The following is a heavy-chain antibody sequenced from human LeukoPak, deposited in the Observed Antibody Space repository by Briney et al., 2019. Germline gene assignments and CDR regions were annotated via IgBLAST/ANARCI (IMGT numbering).Heavy chain of an antibody. D-gene: IGHD2-15*01. CDR1: EYNFADYW. V-gene: IGHV5-51*01. CDR3: ARGSASGLFDF. J-gene: IGHJ4*02. CDR2: IYPGDSDT. Sequence: ESLKISCKGSEYNFADYWIGWVRQMPGKGLEWMGIIYPGDSDTRYGPSFQGQVTISADKSISTAYLQWSSLKASDTAMYYCARGSASGLFDFWGQGTLVTVSS.